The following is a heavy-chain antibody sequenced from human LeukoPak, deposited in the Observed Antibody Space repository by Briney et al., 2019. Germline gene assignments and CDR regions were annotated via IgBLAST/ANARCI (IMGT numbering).Heavy chain of an antibody. CDR2: INPNSGGT. V-gene: IGHV1-2*02. CDR1: GYTFTGYY. CDR3: ARGNYGSGRRYGMDV. J-gene: IGHJ6*02. Sequence: ASVKVSCKASGYTFTGYYMHWVRQAPGQGLEWMGLINPNSGGTNYAQKFQGRVTMTRDTSISTAYMELSRLRSDDTAVYYCARGNYGSGRRYGMDVWGQGTTVTVSS. D-gene: IGHD3-10*01.